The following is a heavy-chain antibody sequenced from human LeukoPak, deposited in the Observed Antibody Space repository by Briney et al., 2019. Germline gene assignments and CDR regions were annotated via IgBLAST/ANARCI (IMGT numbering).Heavy chain of an antibody. CDR2: ISHTEGT. CDR1: GVSINDYY. V-gene: IGHV4-34*01. Sequence: SETLSLTCGVFGVSINDYYWSWMRQSPGKGLEWIGEISHTEGTRYNPSLESRVTMSVGTSENQLSLKLIFVTAADTAVYYCARIRCGHSGSVCYNHWGLGTLVSVSS. J-gene: IGHJ4*02. CDR3: ARIRCGHSGSVCYNH. D-gene: IGHD3-9*01.